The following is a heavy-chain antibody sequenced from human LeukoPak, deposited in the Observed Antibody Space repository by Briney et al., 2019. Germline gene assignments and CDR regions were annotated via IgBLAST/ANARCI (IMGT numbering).Heavy chain of an antibody. CDR1: GGSFSGYY. V-gene: IGHV4-34*01. Sequence: SETLSLTCAVYGGSFSGYYWSWIRQPPGKGLEWIGEINHSGSTNYNPSLKSRVTISVDTSKNQFSLKLSSVTAADTAVYYCARASKEQLAFLLLRSRSCFDYWGQGTLVTVSS. J-gene: IGHJ4*02. CDR2: INHSGST. CDR3: ARASKEQLAFLLLRSRSCFDY. D-gene: IGHD6-13*01.